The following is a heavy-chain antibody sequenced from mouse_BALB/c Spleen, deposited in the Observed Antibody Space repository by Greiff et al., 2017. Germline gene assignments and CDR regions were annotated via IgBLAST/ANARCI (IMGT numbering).Heavy chain of an antibody. J-gene: IGHJ4*01. CDR1: GFTFSDYY. CDR3: ARGDYYGMDY. V-gene: IGHV5-4*02. CDR2: ISDGGSYT. Sequence: EVMLVESGGGLVKPGGSLKLSCAASGFTFSDYYMYWVRQTPEKRLEWVATISDGGSYTYYPDSVKGRFTISRDNAKNNLYLQMSSLKSEDTAMYYCARGDYYGMDYWGQGTSVTVSS.